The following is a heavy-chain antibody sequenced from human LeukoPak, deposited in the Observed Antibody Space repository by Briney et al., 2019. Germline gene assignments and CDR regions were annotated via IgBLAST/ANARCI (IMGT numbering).Heavy chain of an antibody. V-gene: IGHV1-2*02. CDR2: INPNSGGT. Sequence: GASVTVSFKASGYTFTAYYMHWVRQAPGQGLEWMGWINPNSGGTNYAQNFQDRVTMTRDTSISTAYMELSRLRSDDTAVYFCARVKYNNNWSWFDPWGQGTQVTVSS. CDR3: ARVKYNNNWSWFDP. J-gene: IGHJ5*02. D-gene: IGHD1-1*01. CDR1: GYTFTAYY.